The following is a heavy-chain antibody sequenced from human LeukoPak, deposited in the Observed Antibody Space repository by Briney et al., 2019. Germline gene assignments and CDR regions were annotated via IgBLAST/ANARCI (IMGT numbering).Heavy chain of an antibody. V-gene: IGHV4-34*01. D-gene: IGHD1-26*01. Sequence: PSETLSLTCAVYGGSFSGYYWSWIRQPPGKGLEWIGEINHSGSTNYNPSLKSRVTISVDTSKNQFSLKLSSVTAADTAVYYCARGVNRSFQPYYYYYYMDVWGKGTTVTVSS. CDR3: ARGVNRSFQPYYYYYYMDV. CDR1: GGSFSGYY. CDR2: INHSGST. J-gene: IGHJ6*03.